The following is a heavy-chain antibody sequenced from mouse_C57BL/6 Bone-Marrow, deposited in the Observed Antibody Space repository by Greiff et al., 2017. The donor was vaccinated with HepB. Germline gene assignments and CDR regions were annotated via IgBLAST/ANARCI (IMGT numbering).Heavy chain of an antibody. D-gene: IGHD2-5*01. Sequence: EVQLKESGGGLVKPGGSLKLSCAASGFTFSSYAMSWVRQTPEKRLEWVATISDGGSYTYYPDNVKGRFTISRDNAKNNLYLQMSHLKSEDTAMYYCARDSNEDYWGQGTTLTVSS. J-gene: IGHJ2*01. CDR3: ARDSNEDY. CDR1: GFTFSSYA. V-gene: IGHV5-4*01. CDR2: ISDGGSYT.